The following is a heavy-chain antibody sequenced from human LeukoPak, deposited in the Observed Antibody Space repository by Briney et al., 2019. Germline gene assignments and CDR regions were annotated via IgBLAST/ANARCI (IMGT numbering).Heavy chain of an antibody. CDR3: VRSRHGDYFDP. Sequence: PGGSLRLSCAASGFTFSDSYMDWVRQAPGKGLQWVGRIRNKPHSYTTDYAASVKGRFTISRDDSQNSMFLQMNTLKTEDTAVYYCVRSRHGDYFDPWGLGTLVTVSS. CDR2: IRNKPHSYTT. V-gene: IGHV3-72*01. D-gene: IGHD4-17*01. J-gene: IGHJ4*02. CDR1: GFTFSDSY.